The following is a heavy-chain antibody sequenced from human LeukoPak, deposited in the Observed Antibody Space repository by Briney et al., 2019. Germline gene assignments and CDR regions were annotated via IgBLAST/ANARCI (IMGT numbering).Heavy chain of an antibody. J-gene: IGHJ4*02. D-gene: IGHD3-22*01. CDR2: ISGSGGST. CDR1: GFTVSSNY. CDR3: AKLLRITMIVVVMPFDY. Sequence: GGSLRLSCAASGFTVSSNYMSWVRQAPGKGLEWVSAISGSGGSTYYADSVKGRFTISRDNSKNTLYLQMNSLRAEDTAVYYCAKLLRITMIVVVMPFDYWGQGTLVTVSS. V-gene: IGHV3-23*01.